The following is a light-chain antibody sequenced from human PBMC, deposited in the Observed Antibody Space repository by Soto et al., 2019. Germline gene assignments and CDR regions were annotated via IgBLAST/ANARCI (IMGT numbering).Light chain of an antibody. CDR1: SGDIGSYNR. Sequence: QSALAQPASVSGSPGQSITISCTGTSGDIGSYNRVSWYQQHPGKAPKLIINEVTDRPSGVSNRFSGSKSGNTASLTISGLQAEDEAEYYCSSYTNINTRACVFGTGTKV. V-gene: IGLV2-14*01. CDR2: EVT. CDR3: SSYTNINTRACV. J-gene: IGLJ1*01.